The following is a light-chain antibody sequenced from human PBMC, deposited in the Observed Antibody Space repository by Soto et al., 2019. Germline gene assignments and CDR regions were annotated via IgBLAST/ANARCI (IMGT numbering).Light chain of an antibody. V-gene: IGLV2-14*01. CDR1: SSDVGGYKY. Sequence: QSVLTQPVSVSGSPGQSITISCTGTSSDVGGYKYVSWYQQHPGKAPKLMIYEVSNRPSGVSNRFSGSKSGNTASLTISGLQAEDEADYYCSSYTSSSTLVFGTGTKLTVL. CDR3: SSYTSSSTLV. J-gene: IGLJ1*01. CDR2: EVS.